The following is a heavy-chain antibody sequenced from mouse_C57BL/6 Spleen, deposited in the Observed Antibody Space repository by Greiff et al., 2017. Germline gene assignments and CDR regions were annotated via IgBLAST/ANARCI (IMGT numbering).Heavy chain of an antibody. J-gene: IGHJ1*03. Sequence: EVQLQQSGPELVKPGASVKISCKASGYTFTDYYMNWVKQSHGKSLEWIGDINPNNGGTSYNQKFKGKATLTVDKSSSTAYMELRSLTSEDSAVYYWARNYGYDNWYFDVWGTGTTVTVSS. CDR1: GYTFTDYY. V-gene: IGHV1-26*01. D-gene: IGHD2-2*01. CDR2: INPNNGGT. CDR3: ARNYGYDNWYFDV.